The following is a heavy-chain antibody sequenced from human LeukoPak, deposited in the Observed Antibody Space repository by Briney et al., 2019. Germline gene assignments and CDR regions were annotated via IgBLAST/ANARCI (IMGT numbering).Heavy chain of an antibody. D-gene: IGHD3-3*01. CDR3: ARFGSDYDFWSGSPNNAFDI. CDR1: GGSISSGDYY. V-gene: IGHV4-30-4*08. Sequence: PSKTLSLTCTVSGGSISSGDYYWSWIRQPPGKGLEWIGYIYYSGSTYYNPSLKSRVTISVDTSKNQFSLKLSSVTAADTAVYYCARFGSDYDFWSGSPNNAFDIWGQGTMVTVSS. J-gene: IGHJ3*02. CDR2: IYYSGST.